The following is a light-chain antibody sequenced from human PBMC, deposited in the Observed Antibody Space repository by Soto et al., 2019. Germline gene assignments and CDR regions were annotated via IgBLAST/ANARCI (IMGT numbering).Light chain of an antibody. Sequence: QSVLTQPPSASGTPGQIVAISCSGSSSNIGSNTVTWYQQLPGTAPKLLIYSTSQRSSGVPGRFSGSKSGASASLSISGLQSEDEADYYCAAWEDRLDVYVFGTGTKGTVL. V-gene: IGLV1-44*01. CDR3: AAWEDRLDVYV. J-gene: IGLJ1*01. CDR1: SSNIGSNT. CDR2: STS.